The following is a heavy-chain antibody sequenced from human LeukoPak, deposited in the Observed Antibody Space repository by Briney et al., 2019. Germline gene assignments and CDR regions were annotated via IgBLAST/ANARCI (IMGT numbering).Heavy chain of an antibody. J-gene: IGHJ4*02. CDR1: GGSISSYY. V-gene: IGHV4-59*01. Sequence: SETLSLTCTASGGSISSYYWSWIRQPPGKGLEWIGYIYYSGSTNYNPSLKSRVTISVDTSKNQFSLKLSSVTAADTAVYYCASAPVRGAAGTFDYWGQGTLVTVSS. CDR2: IYYSGST. CDR3: ASAPVRGAAGTFDY. D-gene: IGHD6-13*01.